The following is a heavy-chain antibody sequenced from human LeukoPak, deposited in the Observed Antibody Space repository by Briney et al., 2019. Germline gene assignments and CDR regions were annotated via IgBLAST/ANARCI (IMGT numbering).Heavy chain of an antibody. D-gene: IGHD3-16*01. CDR2: ISYDGSIT. J-gene: IGHJ4*02. V-gene: IGHV3-30*04. Sequence: GGSLRLSCAASGFTFNSYPMHWVRQAPGKGLEWLAVISYDGSITLHADSVKGRFTISRDDSRDTLYLQMNSLRSEDTAVYYCARDPRRGSPDYFDYWGQGTLVTVST. CDR1: GFTFNSYP. CDR3: ARDPRRGSPDYFDY.